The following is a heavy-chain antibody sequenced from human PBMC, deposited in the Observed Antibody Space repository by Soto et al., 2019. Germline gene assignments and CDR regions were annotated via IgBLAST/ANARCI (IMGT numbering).Heavy chain of an antibody. CDR3: ARKAWVRFDY. CDR1: GDSMTRSVW. D-gene: IGHD7-27*01. V-gene: IGHV4-4*02. CDR2: VFHTGNT. J-gene: IGHJ4*02. Sequence: SETLSLTCAVSGDSMTRSVWWTWVRQPPGKGLEWIGEVFHTGNTSYNPSLKSRVTMSVDKSTNEFSLKVTSVTAADTAIYYCARKAWVRFDYWGQGALVTVSA.